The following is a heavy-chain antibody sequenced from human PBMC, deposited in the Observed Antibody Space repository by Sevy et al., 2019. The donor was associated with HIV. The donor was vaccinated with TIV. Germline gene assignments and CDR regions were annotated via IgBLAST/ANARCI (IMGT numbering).Heavy chain of an antibody. J-gene: IGHJ3*02. CDR3: ARDLADIVVVVAATRDDAFDI. D-gene: IGHD2-15*01. CDR1: GFTFSDYY. Sequence: GGSLRLSCAASGFTFSDYYMSWIRQAPGKGLEWVSYISSSCSTIYYADSVKGRFTISRDNAKNSLYLQMNSLRAEDTAVYYCARDLADIVVVVAATRDDAFDIWGQGTMVTVSS. V-gene: IGHV3-11*01. CDR2: ISSSCSTI.